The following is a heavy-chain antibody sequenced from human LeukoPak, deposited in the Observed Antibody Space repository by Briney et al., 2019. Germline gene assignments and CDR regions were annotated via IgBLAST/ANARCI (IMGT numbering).Heavy chain of an antibody. CDR3: AKDLNYGFDS. J-gene: IGHJ4*02. CDR2: ISGSGDKT. Sequence: GESLRLSCAASGFAFRTYAMSWVRQAPGKGLEGVSAISGSGDKTFYAESVRGRFTISRDNSRNTLYLQMNSLRAEDTAVYYCAKDLNYGFDSWGQGTLVTGSS. CDR1: GFAFRTYA. D-gene: IGHD3-10*01. V-gene: IGHV3-23*01.